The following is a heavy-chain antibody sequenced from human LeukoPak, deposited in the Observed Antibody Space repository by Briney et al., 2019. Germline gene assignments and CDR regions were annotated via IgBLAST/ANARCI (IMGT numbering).Heavy chain of an antibody. CDR1: GGSISSSNW. CDR2: IYYSGST. J-gene: IGHJ4*02. CDR3: AREDIVGATMTVDY. D-gene: IGHD1-26*01. Sequence: PSGTLSLTCAVSGGSISSSNWWSWVRQPPGKGLEWIGYIYYSGSTYYNPSLKSRVTISVDTSKNQFSLKLSSVTAADTAVYYCAREDIVGATMTVDYWGQGTLVTVSS. V-gene: IGHV4-4*02.